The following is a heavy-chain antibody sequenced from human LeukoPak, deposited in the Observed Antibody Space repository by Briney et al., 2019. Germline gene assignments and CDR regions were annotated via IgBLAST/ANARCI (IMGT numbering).Heavy chain of an antibody. CDR3: AREVAAAVNWFDP. CDR2: IYYSGST. Sequence: SETLSLTCTVSGGSISSSSYYWGWIRQPPGKGLEWIGSIYYSGSTYYSPSLKSRVTISVDTSKNQFSLKLSSVTAADTAVYYCAREVAAAVNWFDPWGQGTLVTVSS. CDR1: GGSISSSSYY. V-gene: IGHV4-39*07. J-gene: IGHJ5*02. D-gene: IGHD6-13*01.